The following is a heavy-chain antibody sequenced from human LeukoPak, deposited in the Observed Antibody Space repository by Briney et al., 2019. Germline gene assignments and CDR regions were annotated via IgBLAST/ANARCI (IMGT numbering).Heavy chain of an antibody. CDR1: GFTFSDYY. Sequence: PGGSLRLSCAASGFTFSDYYMSWIRQAPGKGLEWVSYISSSGSTIYYADSVKGRFTISRDNAKNSLYLQMNSLRAEDTAVYYCARDYYDSSGSAFDIWGQGTMVTVSS. J-gene: IGHJ3*02. CDR2: ISSSGSTI. V-gene: IGHV3-11*04. CDR3: ARDYYDSSGSAFDI. D-gene: IGHD3-22*01.